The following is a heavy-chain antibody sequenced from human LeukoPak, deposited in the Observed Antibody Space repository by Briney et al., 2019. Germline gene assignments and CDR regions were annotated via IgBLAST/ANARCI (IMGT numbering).Heavy chain of an antibody. J-gene: IGHJ4*02. CDR3: ARHSRYYDSSGYPDC. V-gene: IGHV4-59*08. CDR1: GGSISSYY. D-gene: IGHD3-22*01. Sequence: SETLSLTCTVSGGSISSYYWSWIRQPPGKGLEWIGYIYYSGSTNYNPSLKSRVTISVDTSKNQFSLKLSSVTAADTAVYYCARHSRYYDSSGYPDCWGQGTLVTVSS. CDR2: IYYSGST.